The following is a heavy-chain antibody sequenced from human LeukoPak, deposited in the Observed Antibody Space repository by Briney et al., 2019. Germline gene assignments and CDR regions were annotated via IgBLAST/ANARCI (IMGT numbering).Heavy chain of an antibody. CDR3: ARDPPRRGFLRYSSSFFGY. CDR2: TYYRSKWYN. Sequence: SQTLSLTCAISGDSVSSNSAAWNWIRQSPSRGLEWLGRTYYRSKWYNDYAVSVKSRITINPDTSKNQFSLQLNSVTPEDTAVYYCARDPPRRGFLRYSSSFFGYWGQGTLVTVSS. V-gene: IGHV6-1*01. J-gene: IGHJ4*02. D-gene: IGHD6-13*01. CDR1: GDSVSSNSAA.